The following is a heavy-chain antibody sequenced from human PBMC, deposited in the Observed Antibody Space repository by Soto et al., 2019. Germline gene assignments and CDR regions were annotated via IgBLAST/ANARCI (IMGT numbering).Heavy chain of an antibody. CDR1: GFTFSDHD. CDR2: TRDRPNSFTT. D-gene: IGHD1-20*01. J-gene: IGHJ3*01. V-gene: IGHV3-72*01. CDR3: VRVPRFGGRYHFDP. Sequence: PGVSLRLSWVASGFTFSDHDMDWVRQAPGKGLEWVGRTRDRPNSFTTEYAASVKGRFTISRDDSKNSLSLQMNSLKTEDTAVYYCVRVPRFGGRYHFDPWGQGTMVIVSS.